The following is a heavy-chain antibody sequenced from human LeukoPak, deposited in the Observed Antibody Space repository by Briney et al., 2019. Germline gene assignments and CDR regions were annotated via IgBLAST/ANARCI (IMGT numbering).Heavy chain of an antibody. CDR1: GYTFTSYY. CDR2: INPSGGST. V-gene: IGHV1-46*01. CDR3: ARAHLRTVVSH. J-gene: IGHJ4*02. Sequence: ASVKVSCTASGYTFTSYYMHWVRQAPGQGLEWMGIINPSGGSTSYAQKFQGRVTMTRDTSTSTVYMELSSLRSEDTAVYYCARAHLRTVVSHWGQGTLVTVSS. D-gene: IGHD1-14*01.